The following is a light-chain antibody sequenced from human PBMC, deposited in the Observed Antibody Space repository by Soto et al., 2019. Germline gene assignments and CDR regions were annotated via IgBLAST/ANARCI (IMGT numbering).Light chain of an antibody. CDR1: SSDVGGYNY. V-gene: IGLV2-14*01. Sequence: QPVLTQPASVSLSPGQSITISCTGTSSDVGGYNYVSWFQHHPGKAPKLIIYEVSYRPSGVSNRFSGSKSGDTASLTISGLQAEDEADYYCSSFTNTITRYAFGTGTKVTVL. CDR2: EVS. J-gene: IGLJ1*01. CDR3: SSFTNTITRYA.